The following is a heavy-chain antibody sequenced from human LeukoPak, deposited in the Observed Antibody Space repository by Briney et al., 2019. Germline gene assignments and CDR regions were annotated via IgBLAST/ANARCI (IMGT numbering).Heavy chain of an antibody. CDR3: ARHTRYTWKDF. D-gene: IGHD3-16*02. Sequence: SETLSLTCTVSGGSISSYYWSWIRQPPGKGLEWIGYIYHSGSTYYNPSLKSRVTISIDRSKNQFSLRLSSVTAADTAVYYCARHTRYTWKDFWGQGTLVTVSS. CDR2: IYHSGST. J-gene: IGHJ4*02. V-gene: IGHV4-59*04. CDR1: GGSISSYY.